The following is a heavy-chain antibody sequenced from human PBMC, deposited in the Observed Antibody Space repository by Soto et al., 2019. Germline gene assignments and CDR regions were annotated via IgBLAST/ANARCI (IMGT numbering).Heavy chain of an antibody. J-gene: IGHJ4*02. D-gene: IGHD1-26*01. CDR3: ARYYAGVDLYYFDY. V-gene: IGHV2-70*11. CDR2: IDWDDDK. Sequence: SGPTLVNPTQTLTLTCTFSGFSLSTSGMCVSWIRQPPGKALEWLARIDWDDDKYYSTSLKTRLTISKDTSKNQVVLTMTNMDPVDTATYYCARYYAGVDLYYFDYWGQGTLVTVSS. CDR1: GFSLSTSGMC.